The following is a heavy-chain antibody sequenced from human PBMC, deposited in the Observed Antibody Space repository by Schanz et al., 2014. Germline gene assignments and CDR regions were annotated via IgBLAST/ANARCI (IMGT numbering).Heavy chain of an antibody. Sequence: QVQLVQSGAAVKKPGSSVTVSCTASGDTFRSYTINWVRHAPGQGLEWMGRIIPITGITNYAQKFQGRVTFTADKSTSTAFLEVNSLRSEDTAVYYCARTGYDPSLTHWGQGTLVTVS. D-gene: IGHD5-12*01. CDR2: IIPITGIT. J-gene: IGHJ4*02. CDR3: ARTGYDPSLTH. CDR1: GDTFRSYT. V-gene: IGHV1-69*02.